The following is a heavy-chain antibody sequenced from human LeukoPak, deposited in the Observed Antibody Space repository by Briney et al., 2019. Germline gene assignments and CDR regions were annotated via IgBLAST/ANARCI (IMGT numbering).Heavy chain of an antibody. CDR2: INSDGSST. D-gene: IGHD1-26*01. Sequence: GGSLSLSCAASAFTFSSNWMHWVRQAPGKGLVWVSRINSDGSSTSYEDSVKGRFTISRDNAKNSLYLQLNSLGAEDTAIYYCARDPYSGAYGDTYYYYMDVWGKGTTVTISS. CDR3: ARDPYSGAYGDTYYYYMDV. CDR1: AFTFSSNW. J-gene: IGHJ6*03. V-gene: IGHV3-74*01.